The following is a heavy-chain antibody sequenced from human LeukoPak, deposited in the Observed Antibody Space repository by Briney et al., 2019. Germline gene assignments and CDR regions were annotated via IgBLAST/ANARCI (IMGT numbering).Heavy chain of an antibody. Sequence: PGGSLRLSCAASGFTFSSYWMSWVRQAPGKGLEWVANIKQDGSEKYYVDSVKGRFTISRDNAKNSLYLQMNRLRAEDTAVYYCASHENDYYDSSGYYYWGQGTLVTVSS. V-gene: IGHV3-7*01. CDR1: GFTFSSYW. D-gene: IGHD3-22*01. CDR3: ASHENDYYDSSGYYY. J-gene: IGHJ4*02. CDR2: IKQDGSEK.